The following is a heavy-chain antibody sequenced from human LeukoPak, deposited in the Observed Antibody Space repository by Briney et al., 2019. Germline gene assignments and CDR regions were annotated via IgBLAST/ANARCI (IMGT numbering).Heavy chain of an antibody. CDR3: ARGHYYYYYMDV. CDR2: ISSSGNTI. Sequence: GGSLRLSCAASGFTFSSYEMNWVRQAPGKGLEWVSYISSSGNTIYYADSVKGRFTISRDNAKNSLYLQMNSLRAEDTAVYYCARGHYYYYYMDVWGKGTTVTISS. J-gene: IGHJ6*03. CDR1: GFTFSSYE. V-gene: IGHV3-48*03.